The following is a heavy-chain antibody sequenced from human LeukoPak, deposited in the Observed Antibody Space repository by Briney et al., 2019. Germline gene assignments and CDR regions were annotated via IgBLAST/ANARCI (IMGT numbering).Heavy chain of an antibody. D-gene: IGHD3-10*01. CDR3: AHRGVAYYYGSGSSVLFDY. Sequence: SGPTLVKPTQTLTLTCTSSGFSLSTSGVGVGWIRQPPGKALEWLALIYWDDDRRYSPSLKSKLTITKDTSKNQVVLTMTNMDPVDTATYYRAHRGVAYYYGSGSSVLFDYWGQGTLVTVSS. J-gene: IGHJ4*02. V-gene: IGHV2-5*02. CDR2: IYWDDDR. CDR1: GFSLSTSGVG.